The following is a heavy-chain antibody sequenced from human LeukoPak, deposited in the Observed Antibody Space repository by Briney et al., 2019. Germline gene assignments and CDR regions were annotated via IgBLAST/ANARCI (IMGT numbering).Heavy chain of an antibody. CDR3: ARDNVAVDAFDI. CDR2: ISSSGSTI. V-gene: IGHV3-11*01. J-gene: IGHJ3*02. D-gene: IGHD6-19*01. Sequence: GWALRLSCAPSLFTFSDYYMSLIRQAPGTALERVSYISSSGSTIYYADSVKGRFTISRDNAKNSLYLQMNSLRAEDTAVYYCARDNVAVDAFDIWGQGTMVTVSS. CDR1: LFTFSDYY.